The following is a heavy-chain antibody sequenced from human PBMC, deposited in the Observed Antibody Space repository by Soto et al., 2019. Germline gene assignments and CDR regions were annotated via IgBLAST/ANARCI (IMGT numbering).Heavy chain of an antibody. D-gene: IGHD5-12*01. CDR2: IYYSGST. V-gene: IGHV4-39*01. J-gene: IGHJ4*02. CDR1: GGSISSSSYY. CDR3: VRGRLQFDY. Sequence: QLQLQESGPGLVKPSETLFLTCTVSGGSISSSSYYWGWIRQPPGKGLEWIGSIYYSGSTYYNPSLKSRVTISVDTSKHQFSLKLSSVTAADTAVYYCVRGRLQFDYWGQGTLVTVSS.